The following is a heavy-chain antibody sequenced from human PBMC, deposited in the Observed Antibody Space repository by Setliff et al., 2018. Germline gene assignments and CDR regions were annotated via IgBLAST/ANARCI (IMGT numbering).Heavy chain of an antibody. CDR3: ATYKRSPSFEY. Sequence: GGSLRLSCAASGFTFSSYWMSWVRQAPGKGLEWVANINQDGSEKYYVDSAKGRFTISRDNAKNSLYLQMNSLRADDTAVYFCATYKRSPSFEYWGQGSLVTVSS. J-gene: IGHJ4*02. CDR2: INQDGSEK. V-gene: IGHV3-7*01. CDR1: GFTFSSYW. D-gene: IGHD1-1*01.